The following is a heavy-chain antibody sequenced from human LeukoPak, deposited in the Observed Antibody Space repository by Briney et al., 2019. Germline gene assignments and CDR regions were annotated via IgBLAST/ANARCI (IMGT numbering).Heavy chain of an antibody. D-gene: IGHD3-10*01. J-gene: IGHJ4*02. V-gene: IGHV3-15*01. Sequence: GGSLRLSCAASGFTFSNAWMSWVRQAPGKGLEWVGRIKSKTDGGTTDYAAPVKGRFTISRDDSKSTLYLQMNSLKTEDTAVYYCTTGTYYYGSGSYYLDYWGQGTLVTVSS. CDR3: TTGTYYYGSGSYYLDY. CDR2: IKSKTDGGTT. CDR1: GFTFSNAW.